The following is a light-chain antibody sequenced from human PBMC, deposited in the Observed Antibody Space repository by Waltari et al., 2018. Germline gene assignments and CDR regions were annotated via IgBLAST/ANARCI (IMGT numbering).Light chain of an antibody. CDR3: CSFAGTYTWV. V-gene: IGLV2-11*01. Sequence: SALTQPRPLSGSPGQSVTISCPGTTSDVGGYNYVSWYQHHPGKAPKLMIFDVTQRPSGVPDRFSGSKSANTASLTISGLQAEDEADYYCCSFAGTYTWVFGGGTKVTVL. CDR2: DVT. CDR1: TSDVGGYNY. J-gene: IGLJ3*02.